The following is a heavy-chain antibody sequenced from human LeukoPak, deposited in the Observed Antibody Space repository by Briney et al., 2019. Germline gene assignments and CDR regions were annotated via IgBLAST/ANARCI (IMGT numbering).Heavy chain of an antibody. CDR2: ISGSGGST. D-gene: IGHD6-19*01. J-gene: IGHJ4*02. V-gene: IGHV3-23*01. CDR3: ARVRSGMSKWLDF. Sequence: GGSLRLSCAASGFTFSSYAMSWVRQAPGKGLEWVSAISGSGGSTSYAQKFQGRVTMTRDTSTSTVYMELSSLRSEDTAVYYCARVRSGMSKWLDFWGQGTLVTVSS. CDR1: GFTFSSYA.